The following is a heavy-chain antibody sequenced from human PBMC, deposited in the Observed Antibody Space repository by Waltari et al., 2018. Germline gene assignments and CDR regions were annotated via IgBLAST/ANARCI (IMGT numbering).Heavy chain of an antibody. Sequence: QVQLQESGPGLVKPSQTLSLTCTVSGGSISSGSYYWSWIRQPAGKGLDWIGYIYTSGSTNYNPCLKSRVTISVDTSKNQFSLKLSSVTAADTAVYYCARGGGITRVRDWGQGTLVTVSS. D-gene: IGHD3-10*01. CDR3: ARGGGITRVRD. CDR1: GGSISSGSYY. CDR2: IYTSGST. V-gene: IGHV4-61*09. J-gene: IGHJ4*02.